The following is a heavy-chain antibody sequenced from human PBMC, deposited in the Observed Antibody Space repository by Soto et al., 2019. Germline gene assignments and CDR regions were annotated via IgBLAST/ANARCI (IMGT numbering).Heavy chain of an antibody. Sequence: EVQLMESGGGLVQPGRSLRLSCAASGFTFDDYAMHWVRQAPGKGLEWVSGISWNSGSIGYADSVKGRFTISRDNAKNSLYLQMNSLRAEDTALYYCAKDAGPMVVPGGPLDYWGQGTLVTVSS. CDR3: AKDAGPMVVPGGPLDY. CDR1: GFTFDDYA. J-gene: IGHJ4*02. CDR2: ISWNSGSI. D-gene: IGHD2-2*01. V-gene: IGHV3-9*01.